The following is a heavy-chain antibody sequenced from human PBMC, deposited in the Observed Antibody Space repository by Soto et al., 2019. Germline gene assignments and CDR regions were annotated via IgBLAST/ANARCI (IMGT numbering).Heavy chain of an antibody. Sequence: QITLKESGPTLVKPTQTLRLTCTLSGLSLSTSWLGVCWLAQPPGKPLEWFALIFWDDDKRSSTSLSNRLTITKDNSKNHVIFTMPNMDPVDTATYYCARRAVPGTYFFDHWGQGTLVSVSS. D-gene: IGHD6-19*01. V-gene: IGHV2-5*02. CDR1: GLSLSTSWLG. CDR3: ARRAVPGTYFFDH. CDR2: IFWDDDK. J-gene: IGHJ4*02.